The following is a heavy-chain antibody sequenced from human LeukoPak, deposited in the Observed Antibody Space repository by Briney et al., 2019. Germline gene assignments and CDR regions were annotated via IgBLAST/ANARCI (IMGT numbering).Heavy chain of an antibody. V-gene: IGHV4-59*12. CDR2: IYYSGST. Sequence: SETLSLTCTVSGGSISNYYWSWIRQPPGKALEWIGYIYYSGSTNYNPSLKSRVTMSVDTSKNQFSLKLSSVTAADTAVYYCARGFGIAAAGIYYYYYMDVWGKGTTVTISS. CDR3: ARGFGIAAAGIYYYYYMDV. J-gene: IGHJ6*03. CDR1: GGSISNYY. D-gene: IGHD6-13*01.